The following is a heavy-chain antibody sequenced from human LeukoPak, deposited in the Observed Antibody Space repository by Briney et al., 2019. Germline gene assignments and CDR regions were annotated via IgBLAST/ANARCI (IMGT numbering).Heavy chain of an antibody. CDR3: ARDSTPYYYGSGSYPDY. D-gene: IGHD3-10*01. J-gene: IGHJ4*02. CDR2: ISVYNGNT. Sequence: ASVKVSCKASGYSFTTYGISWVRQAPGQGLEWMGWISVYNGNTNYAQKFQGRVTITADKSTSTAYMELSSLRSEDTAVYYCARDSTPYYYGSGSYPDYWGQGTLVTVSS. V-gene: IGHV1-18*01. CDR1: GYSFTTYG.